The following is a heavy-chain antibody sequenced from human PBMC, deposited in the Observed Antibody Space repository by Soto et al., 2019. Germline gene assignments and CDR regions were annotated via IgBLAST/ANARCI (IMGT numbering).Heavy chain of an antibody. J-gene: IGHJ4*02. CDR2: IIPIFGTA. CDR3: ARGRDDSSGYSYYFDY. CDR1: GGTFSSYA. V-gene: IGHV1-69*13. Sequence: GPSVEVSCKASGGTFSSYAISWVRQAPGQGLEWMGGIIPIFGTANYAQKFQGRVTITADESTSTAYMELSSLRSEDTAVYYCARGRDDSSGYSYYFDYWGQGTLVTVSS. D-gene: IGHD3-22*01.